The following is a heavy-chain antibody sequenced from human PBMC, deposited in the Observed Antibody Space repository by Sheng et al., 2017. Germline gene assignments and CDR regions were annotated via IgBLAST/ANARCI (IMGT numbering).Heavy chain of an antibody. Sequence: QVQLQESGPGLVKPSETLSLTCTVSGGSISSYYWSWIRQPPGKGLEWIGYIYYSGSTNYNPSLKSRVTISVDTSKNQFSLKLSSVTAADTAVYYCARTSSETYYYGMDVWGQGTTVTVSS. D-gene: IGHD2-2*01. CDR3: ARTSSETYYYGMDV. CDR1: GGSISSYY. V-gene: IGHV4-59*01. J-gene: IGHJ6*02. CDR2: IYYSGST.